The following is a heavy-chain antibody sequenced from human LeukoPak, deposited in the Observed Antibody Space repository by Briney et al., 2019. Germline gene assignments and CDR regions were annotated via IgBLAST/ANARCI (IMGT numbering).Heavy chain of an antibody. D-gene: IGHD3-10*01. J-gene: IGHJ4*02. CDR1: GFTFSSYA. CDR2: ISYDGSNK. Sequence: GRSLRLSCAASGFTFSSYAMHWVRQAPGKGLEWVAVISYDGSNKYYADSVKGRFTISRDNAKNTLYLQMNSLRAEDTAVYYCARLLYYGSGSYEDYWGQGTLVTVSS. V-gene: IGHV3-30-3*01. CDR3: ARLLYYGSGSYEDY.